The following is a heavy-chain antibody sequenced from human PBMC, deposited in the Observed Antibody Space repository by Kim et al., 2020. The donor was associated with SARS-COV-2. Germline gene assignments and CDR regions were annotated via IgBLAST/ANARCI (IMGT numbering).Heavy chain of an antibody. Sequence: ASVKVSCKASGYTFTSYAMHWVRQAPGQRLEWMGWINAGNGNTKYSQKFQGRVTITRDTSASTAYMELSSLRSEDTAVYYCARDPNLNYDFWSGSPGAFDYWGQGTLVTVSS. CDR3: ARDPNLNYDFWSGSPGAFDY. D-gene: IGHD3-3*01. V-gene: IGHV1-3*01. CDR2: INAGNGNT. CDR1: GYTFTSYA. J-gene: IGHJ4*02.